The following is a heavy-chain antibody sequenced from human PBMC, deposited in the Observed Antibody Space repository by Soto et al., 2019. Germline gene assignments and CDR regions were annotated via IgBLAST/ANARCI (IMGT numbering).Heavy chain of an antibody. D-gene: IGHD2-15*01. CDR3: ARYCSGGGCYSRTYYYYYGMDV. CDR1: GGTFSSYA. CDR2: IIPIFGTA. Sequence: QVQLVQSGAEVKKPGSSVKVSCKASGGTFSSYAISWVRQAPGQGLEWMGGIIPIFGTANYEKKFQGRVTINADEDTGKAYMKLSSLRSEDTAVYYCARYCSGGGCYSRTYYYYYGMDVWGQGTTVTVSS. V-gene: IGHV1-69*01. J-gene: IGHJ6*02.